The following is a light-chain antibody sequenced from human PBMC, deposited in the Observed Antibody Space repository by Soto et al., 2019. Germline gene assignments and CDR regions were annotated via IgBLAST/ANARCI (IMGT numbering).Light chain of an antibody. Sequence: QSVLTQPASVSGVPGQSITISCVGTSSDIGRFNYVSWYQQHPGRAPKLLIYDVVNRPSGVSNRFSGSKSGNTASLTISWLQAEDEADYYCSSYTLTNTVLFGGGTKLTVL. CDR2: DVV. J-gene: IGLJ2*01. V-gene: IGLV2-14*01. CDR3: SSYTLTNTVL. CDR1: SSDIGRFNY.